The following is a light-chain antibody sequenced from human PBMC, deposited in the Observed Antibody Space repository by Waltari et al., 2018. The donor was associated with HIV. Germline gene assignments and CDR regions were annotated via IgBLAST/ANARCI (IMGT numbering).Light chain of an antibody. J-gene: IGKJ1*01. Sequence: EIVMTQSPATLSVSPGERATLSCRASQSVSSNLAWYQQKPGQAPRLLIYDASTRATDIPARFSGSGSGTEFTLTISSLQSEDFAVYFCQQYNNWPRTFGQGTKVEIE. CDR3: QQYNNWPRT. V-gene: IGKV3-15*01. CDR2: DAS. CDR1: QSVSSN.